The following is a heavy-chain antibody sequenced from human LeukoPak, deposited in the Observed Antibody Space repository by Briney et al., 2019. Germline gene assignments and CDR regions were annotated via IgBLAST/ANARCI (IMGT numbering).Heavy chain of an antibody. CDR1: GGTFSSYA. CDR2: IIPIFGTA. V-gene: IGHV1-69*05. Sequence: SVKVSCKASGGTFSSYAISWVRQAPGQGLEWMGRIIPIFGTANYAQKFQGRVTITTDEPTSTAYTELSSLRSEDTAVYYCARDRGVGYSSSYQIDYWGQGTLVTVSS. CDR3: ARDRGVGYSSSYQIDY. D-gene: IGHD6-13*01. J-gene: IGHJ4*02.